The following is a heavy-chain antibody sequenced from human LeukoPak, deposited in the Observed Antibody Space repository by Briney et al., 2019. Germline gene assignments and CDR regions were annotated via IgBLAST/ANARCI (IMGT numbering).Heavy chain of an antibody. D-gene: IGHD6-13*01. V-gene: IGHV1-69*04. CDR1: GGTFSSYA. Sequence: SVKVSCKASGGTFSSYAISWVRQAPGQGLEWMGRIIPILGIANYAQKFQGRVTITADKSTSTAYMELSSLRSEDTAVYYCAGGYSSSWAPYNWFDPWGQGTLVTVSS. J-gene: IGHJ5*02. CDR3: AGGYSSSWAPYNWFDP. CDR2: IIPILGIA.